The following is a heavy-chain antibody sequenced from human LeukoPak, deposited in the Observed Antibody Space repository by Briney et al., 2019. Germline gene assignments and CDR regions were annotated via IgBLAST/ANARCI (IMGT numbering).Heavy chain of an antibody. CDR2: INTDGSST. V-gene: IGHV3-74*01. CDR3: AREGSTSFDY. CDR1: GFTFSSYW. Sequence: GGSLRLSCAASGFTFSSYWMHWVRQAPGKGLVWVSRINTDGSSTNYADSVKDRFTISRDNAKNTLYLQMNSLRAEDTAVYYCAREGSTSFDYWGQGTLVTVSS. D-gene: IGHD2-2*01. J-gene: IGHJ4*02.